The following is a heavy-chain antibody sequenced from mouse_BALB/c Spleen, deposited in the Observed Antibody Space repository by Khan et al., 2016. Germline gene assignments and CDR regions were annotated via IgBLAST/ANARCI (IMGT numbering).Heavy chain of an antibody. CDR2: ISYDGSN. V-gene: IGHV3-6*02. D-gene: IGHD1-1*01. CDR3: AREGIYGSSYYAMDY. Sequence: EVKLLESGPGLVKPSQSLSLTCSVTGYSITSGYYWNWIRQFPGNKLEWMGYISYDGSNNYNPSLKNRISITRDTSKNQFFLKLNSVTTEDTATYYCAREGIYGSSYYAMDYWGQGTSVTVSS. CDR1: GYSITSGYY. J-gene: IGHJ4*01.